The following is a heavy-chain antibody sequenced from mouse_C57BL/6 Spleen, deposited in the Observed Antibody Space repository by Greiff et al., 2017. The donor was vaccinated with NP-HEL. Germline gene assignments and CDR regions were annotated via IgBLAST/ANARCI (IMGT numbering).Heavy chain of an antibody. V-gene: IGHV5-4*01. CDR2: ISDGGSYT. Sequence: EVKLVESGGGLVKPGGSLKLSCAASGFTFSSYAMSWVRQTPEKRLEWVATISDGGSYTYYPDNVKGRFTISRDNAKNNLYLQMSHLKSEDTAMYYCAREGYYGSSYSLGWYFDVWGTGTTVTVSS. J-gene: IGHJ1*03. CDR1: GFTFSSYA. CDR3: AREGYYGSSYSLGWYFDV. D-gene: IGHD1-1*01.